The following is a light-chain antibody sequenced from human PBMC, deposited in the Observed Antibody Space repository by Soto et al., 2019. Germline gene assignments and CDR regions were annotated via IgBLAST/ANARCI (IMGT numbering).Light chain of an antibody. J-gene: IGKJ1*01. CDR2: HAS. V-gene: IGKV3-20*01. Sequence: IVLMQSPDILSLSPGERATLSCRARRSLSSDHLAWYQPKPGQAPRLLFYHASRRATGTPDRFSVSGSGTDFTLTISRLEPGDFAVYYCQQYADSPRSFGQGTMVDNK. CDR3: QQYADSPRS. CDR1: RSLSSDH.